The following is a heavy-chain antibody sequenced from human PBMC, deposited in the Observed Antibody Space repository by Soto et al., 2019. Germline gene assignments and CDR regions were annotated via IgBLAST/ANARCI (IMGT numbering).Heavy chain of an antibody. CDR3: AGAMGGLGADAFDI. CDR2: IYYSGST. D-gene: IGHD1-26*01. V-gene: IGHV4-31*03. J-gene: IGHJ3*02. CDR1: GGSITSGGYY. Sequence: PSETLSLTCTVSGGSITSGGYYCSWTRPHPGKGLEWIGYIYYSGSTYYNPSLKSRVTISVDTFKNQFSLKLSSVTAADTAVYYCAGAMGGLGADAFDIWGQGTMVTVS.